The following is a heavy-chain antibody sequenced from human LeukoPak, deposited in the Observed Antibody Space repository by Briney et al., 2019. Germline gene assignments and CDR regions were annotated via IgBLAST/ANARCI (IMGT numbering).Heavy chain of an antibody. J-gene: IGHJ6*03. CDR1: GFTFDDYA. Sequence: GGSLRLSCVASGFTFDDYAMHWVRLAPGKGLEWVSGISWNSGSVVFADSVKGRFTISRDNAKNPLYLQVSSLRAEDMTVYYCVSGARLRFLEWVEDERVALYYYYYMDVWGKGTTVTVSS. CDR3: VSGARLRFLEWVEDERVALYYYYYMDV. D-gene: IGHD3-3*01. V-gene: IGHV3-9*03. CDR2: ISWNSGSV.